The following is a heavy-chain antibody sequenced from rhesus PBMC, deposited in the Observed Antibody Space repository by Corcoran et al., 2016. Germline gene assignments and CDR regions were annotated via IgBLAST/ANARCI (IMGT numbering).Heavy chain of an antibody. CDR2: FPGSAGTT. Sequence: QVQLQESGPGVVKPSETLSLTYPVSCGPLSRNAWRGIRQPPGTGLACGGGFPGSAGTTAYNPSLKIRVTISTDTSKNQFSLKLSSVTAADTAVYYCARGGYEDDYGYYYTDHRFDVWGPGVLVTVSS. CDR3: ARGGYEDDYGYYYTDHRFDV. D-gene: IGHD3-9*01. V-gene: IGHV4-160*01. CDR1: CGPLSRNA. J-gene: IGHJ5-1*01.